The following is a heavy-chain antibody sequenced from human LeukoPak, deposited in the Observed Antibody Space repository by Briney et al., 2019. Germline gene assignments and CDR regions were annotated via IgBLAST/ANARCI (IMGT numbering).Heavy chain of an antibody. CDR1: GGTFSSYA. J-gene: IGHJ6*03. CDR3: ARESGGSYKRVYYYYYYMDV. D-gene: IGHD1-26*01. CDR2: IIPIFGTA. Sequence: SVKVSCKASGGTFSSYAISWVRQAPGQGLEWMGGIIPIFGTANYAQKFQGRVTITADESTSTAYMELSSLRSEDTAVYYCARESGGSYKRVYYYYYYMDVWGKGTTVTVSS. V-gene: IGHV1-69*13.